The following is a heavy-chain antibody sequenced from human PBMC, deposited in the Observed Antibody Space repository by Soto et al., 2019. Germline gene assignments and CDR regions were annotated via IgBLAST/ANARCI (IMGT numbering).Heavy chain of an antibody. J-gene: IGHJ5*01. V-gene: IGHV4-30-4*01. Sequence: SETLSLTCSVSGDSISNLDYFWAWIRQPPGQALEYIGYIYKSATTYYNPSFESRVAISVDTSKSQFSLNVTSVTAADTAVYFCARGRYCLSGRCFPNWFDSWGQGALVTVSS. D-gene: IGHD2-15*01. CDR2: IYKSATT. CDR3: ARGRYCLSGRCFPNWFDS. CDR1: GDSISNLDYF.